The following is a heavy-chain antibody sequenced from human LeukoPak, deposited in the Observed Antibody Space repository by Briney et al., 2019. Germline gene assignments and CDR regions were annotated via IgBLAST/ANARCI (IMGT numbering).Heavy chain of an antibody. Sequence: GRSLRLSCAVSGFTFSNFWMSWVRQAPGRGLEWVANIHPEGNEKYHVESVKGRFTISRDNATNLLFLQMNGLRVEDTAVYYCARGDDFSGDHWGQGTLVTVSS. CDR2: IHPEGNEK. V-gene: IGHV3-7*04. D-gene: IGHD1-1*01. CDR3: ARGDDFSGDH. CDR1: GFTFSNFW. J-gene: IGHJ4*02.